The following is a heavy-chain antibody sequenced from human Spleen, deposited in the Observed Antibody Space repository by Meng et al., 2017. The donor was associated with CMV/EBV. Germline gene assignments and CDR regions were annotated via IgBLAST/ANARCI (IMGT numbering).Heavy chain of an antibody. CDR2: IRSKGYSYAA. Sequence: GESLKISCAASGFTFRRYVMTWVRQAPGKGLEWLGRIRSKGYSYAAAYAPSVKGRFTISRDDSKNTAYLQMNSLKTEDTAIYYCSRQGPYSSPSDWYFDLWGRGTLVTVSS. CDR1: GFTFRRYV. D-gene: IGHD6-6*01. J-gene: IGHJ2*01. V-gene: IGHV3-73*01. CDR3: SRQGPYSSPSDWYFDL.